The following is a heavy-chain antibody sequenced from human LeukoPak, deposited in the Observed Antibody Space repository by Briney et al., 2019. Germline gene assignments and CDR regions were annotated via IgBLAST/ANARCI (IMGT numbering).Heavy chain of an antibody. Sequence: PGGSLTLSCAASGFTFSDSYMTWVRQTPGKGLEYLSYISGGGSDIIYADSVKGRFTISRDNAKNSLYLQMSGLRVDDSAVYYCARTARLLGPWGQGTLVTGSS. D-gene: IGHD2-21*01. CDR2: ISGGGSDI. CDR3: ARTARLLGP. V-gene: IGHV3-11*04. J-gene: IGHJ5*02. CDR1: GFTFSDSY.